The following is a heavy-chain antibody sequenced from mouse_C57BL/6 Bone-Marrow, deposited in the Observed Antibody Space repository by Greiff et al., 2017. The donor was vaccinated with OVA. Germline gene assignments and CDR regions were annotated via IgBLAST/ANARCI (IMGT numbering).Heavy chain of an antibody. CDR3: ARWATVVAPSAMDY. Sequence: VQLQQSGPELVKPGASVKISCKASGYTFTDYYMNWVKQSHGKSLEWIGDINPNNGGTSYNQKFKGKATLTVDTSSSTAYMELNSLTSEDSAVYYCARWATVVAPSAMDYWGQGTSVTVSS. CDR2: INPNNGGT. CDR1: GYTFTDYY. J-gene: IGHJ4*01. V-gene: IGHV1-26*01. D-gene: IGHD1-1*01.